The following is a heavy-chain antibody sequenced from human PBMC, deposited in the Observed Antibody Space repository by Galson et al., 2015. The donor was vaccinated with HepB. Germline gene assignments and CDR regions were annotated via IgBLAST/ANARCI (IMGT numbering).Heavy chain of an antibody. V-gene: IGHV3-11*06. J-gene: IGHJ4*02. D-gene: IGHD4-17*01. CDR1: GFTFSDYY. Sequence: SLRLSCAASGFTFSDYYMTWIRQAPGKGLEWLAYISSNTIYTNYADSVKGRFTISRDNIKISMYLQMNSLRAEDTAVYYCVRVADSDYGDHSHFDSWGLGTLVTVSS. CDR2: ISSNTIYT. CDR3: VRVADSDYGDHSHFDS.